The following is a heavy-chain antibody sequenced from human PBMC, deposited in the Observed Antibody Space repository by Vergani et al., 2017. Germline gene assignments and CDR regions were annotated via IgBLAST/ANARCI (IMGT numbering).Heavy chain of an antibody. CDR3: ARATISYNWFDP. CDR1: GGSFSGYY. CDR2: INHSGST. Sequence: QVQLQQWGAGLLKPSETLSLTCAVYGGSFSGYYWSWIRQPPGKGLEWIGEINHSGSTNYNPSLKSRVTISVDTSKNQFSLKLSSVNAADTAVYYCARATISYNWFDPWGQGTLVTVSS. J-gene: IGHJ5*02. D-gene: IGHD3-9*01. V-gene: IGHV4-34*01.